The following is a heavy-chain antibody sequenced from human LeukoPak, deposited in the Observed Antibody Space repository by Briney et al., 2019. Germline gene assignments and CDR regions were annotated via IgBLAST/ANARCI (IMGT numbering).Heavy chain of an antibody. J-gene: IGHJ4*02. Sequence: GGSLRLSCAGSGFIFSSYGMHWVRQAPGKGLEWVAFIRNDGSNKYYADSVKGRFTISGDNSKNTLYLQMNSLRAEDTAVYYCAKLLSNSGRFLYWGQGTLVTVSS. CDR2: IRNDGSNK. CDR3: AKLLSNSGRFLY. D-gene: IGHD4-23*01. V-gene: IGHV3-30*02. CDR1: GFIFSSYG.